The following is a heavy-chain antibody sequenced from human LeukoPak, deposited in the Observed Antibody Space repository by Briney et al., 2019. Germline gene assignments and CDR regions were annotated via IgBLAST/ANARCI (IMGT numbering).Heavy chain of an antibody. J-gene: IGHJ4*02. CDR1: GFTFSDSY. D-gene: IGHD3-16*01. CDR2: ISSSGGTI. CDR3: AKEGGDWGEGYFDY. Sequence: GGSLRLSCAASGFTFSDSYMSWIRQVPGKGREWISYISSSGGTIYYAESVKGRFTISRDNAKNSLYLQMNSLRAEETAVYYCAKEGGDWGEGYFDYWGQGTLVTVSS. V-gene: IGHV3-11*01.